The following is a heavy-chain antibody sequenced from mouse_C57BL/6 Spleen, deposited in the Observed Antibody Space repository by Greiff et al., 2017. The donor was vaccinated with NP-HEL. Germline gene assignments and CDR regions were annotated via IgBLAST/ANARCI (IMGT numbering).Heavy chain of an antibody. CDR1: GYAFSSSW. CDR2: IYPGDGDT. CDR3: AREGGDGYLFAY. Sequence: QVQLQQSGPELVKPGASVKISCKASGYAFSSSWMNWVKQRPGKGLEWIGRIYPGDGDTNYNGKFKGKATLTADKSSSTAYMQLSSLTSEDSAVYFCAREGGDGYLFAYWGQGTLVTVSA. V-gene: IGHV1-82*01. D-gene: IGHD2-3*01. J-gene: IGHJ3*01.